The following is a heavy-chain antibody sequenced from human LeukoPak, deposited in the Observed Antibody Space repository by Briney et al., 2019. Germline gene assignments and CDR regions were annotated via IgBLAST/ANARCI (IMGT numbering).Heavy chain of an antibody. CDR2: ISSSNSYI. V-gene: IGHV3-21*01. J-gene: IGHJ3*02. CDR1: GFTFSIYT. Sequence: PGGSLRLSCAASGFTFSIYTMNWVRQAPGKGLEWVSSISSSNSYIYYADSVEGRFTISRDNAKNSLYLQMNTLRAEDTALYYCARGGRANGVYDAFDIWGQGTIVTVSS. D-gene: IGHD2-8*01. CDR3: ARGGRANGVYDAFDI.